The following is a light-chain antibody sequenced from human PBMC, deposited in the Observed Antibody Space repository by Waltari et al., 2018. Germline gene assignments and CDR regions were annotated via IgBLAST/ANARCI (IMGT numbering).Light chain of an antibody. CDR1: NSDVGAYNY. CDR2: EVS. CDR3: NSYTTGKTQV. Sequence: QSALTQPASVSGSPGQSITISFTGTNSDVGAYNYVSWYQQHPGQAPKLVSYEVSYRPSGVANRFSGSKSGNTASLTISGLQAEDEADYYCNSYTTGKTQVFGTGTQVTVL. J-gene: IGLJ1*01. V-gene: IGLV2-14*01.